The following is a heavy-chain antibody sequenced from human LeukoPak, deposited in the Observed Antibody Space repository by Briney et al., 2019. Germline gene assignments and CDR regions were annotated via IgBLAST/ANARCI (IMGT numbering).Heavy chain of an antibody. V-gene: IGHV3-48*03. Sequence: PGGSLRLSCAASGFTFSSYELNWVRQAPGKGLEWVSYISSSGSTIYYADSVKGRFTISRDKAKNSLYLQMNSLRAEDTAVYYCARGRECLRPNFDYWGQGTLVTVSS. CDR1: GFTFSSYE. CDR2: ISSSGSTI. D-gene: IGHD5-12*01. CDR3: ARGRECLRPNFDY. J-gene: IGHJ4*02.